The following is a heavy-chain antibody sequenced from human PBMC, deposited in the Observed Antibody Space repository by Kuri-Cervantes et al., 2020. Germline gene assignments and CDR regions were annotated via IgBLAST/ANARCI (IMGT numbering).Heavy chain of an antibody. V-gene: IGHV3-9*01. J-gene: IGHJ4*02. CDR3: AKIHTDSDTVAGTLDY. CDR1: GFTFDDYA. Sequence: SLKISCAASGFTFDDYAMHWVRQAPGKGLEWVSGISWNSGSIGYADSVKGRFTISRDNAKSSLYLQMNSLRAEDTALYYCAKIHTDSDTVAGTLDYWGQGTLVTVSS. D-gene: IGHD6-19*01. CDR2: ISWNSGSI.